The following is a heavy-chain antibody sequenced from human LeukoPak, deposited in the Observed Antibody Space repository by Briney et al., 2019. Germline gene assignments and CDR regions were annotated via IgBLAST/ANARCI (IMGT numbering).Heavy chain of an antibody. CDR1: GFTFISSA. CDR2: IVVGSGNT. CDR3: AAEAAYSRGYRYYFDY. D-gene: IGHD3-22*01. Sequence: ASVKVSCKTSGFTFISSAVQWVRQARGQRLECIGWIVVGSGNTNYAQKFQERVTITRDMSTSTPSMELSSLRSEDTAVYYCAAEAAYSRGYRYYFDYWGQGTLVTVSS. V-gene: IGHV1-58*01. J-gene: IGHJ4*02.